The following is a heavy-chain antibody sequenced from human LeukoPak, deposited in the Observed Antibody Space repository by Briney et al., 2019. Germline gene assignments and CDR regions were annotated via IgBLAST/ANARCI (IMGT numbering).Heavy chain of an antibody. V-gene: IGHV3-23*01. CDR2: ISGSGGST. J-gene: IGHJ4*02. Sequence: QPWGSLRLSCAASGFTFSSYAMSWVRQAPGKGLEWVSAISGSGGSTYYADSVKGRFTISRDNSKNTLYLQMNSLRAEDTAVYYCAKDTKLVVPTAMTFWGQGTLVTVSS. CDR3: AKDTKLVVPTAMTF. CDR1: GFTFSSYA. D-gene: IGHD2-2*01.